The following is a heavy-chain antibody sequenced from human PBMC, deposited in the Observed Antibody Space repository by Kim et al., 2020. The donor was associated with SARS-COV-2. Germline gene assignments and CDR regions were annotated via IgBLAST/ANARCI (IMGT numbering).Heavy chain of an antibody. CDR2: IWYDGSNK. V-gene: IGHV3-33*01. J-gene: IGHJ5*02. D-gene: IGHD4-17*01. CDR1: GFTFSSYG. Sequence: GGSLRLSCAASGFTFSSYGMHWVRQAPGKGLEWVAVIWYDGSNKYYADSVKGRFTISRDNSKNTLYLQMNSLRAEDTAVYYCARDGKYGDYEISWGQGTLVTVSS. CDR3: ARDGKYGDYEIS.